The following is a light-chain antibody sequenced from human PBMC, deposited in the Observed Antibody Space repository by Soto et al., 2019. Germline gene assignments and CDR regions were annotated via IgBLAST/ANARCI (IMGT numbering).Light chain of an antibody. V-gene: IGLV4-60*03. CDR3: ETWDSNTPWV. CDR2: LEGSGSY. Sequence: QSVLTQSSPASASLGSSVKLTCTLSSGHSSYIIAWHQQQPGKAPRYLMKLEGSGSYNKGSGVPDRFSGSSSGADRYLTISNLQSEDEADYYCETWDSNTPWVFGGGTKLTVL. CDR1: SGHSSYI. J-gene: IGLJ3*02.